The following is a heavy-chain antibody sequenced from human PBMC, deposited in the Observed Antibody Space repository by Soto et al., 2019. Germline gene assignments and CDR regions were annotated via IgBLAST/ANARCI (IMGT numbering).Heavy chain of an antibody. D-gene: IGHD2-8*02. V-gene: IGHV3-23*01. Sequence: PGGSLRLSCAAPGFTFSSYAMSWVRQAPGKGLEWVSAISGSGGSTYYADSVKGRFTISRDNSKNTLYLQMNSLRAEDTAVYYCAKDPSVYWGARAASDYFDYWGQGTLVTVSS. CDR2: ISGSGGST. J-gene: IGHJ4*02. CDR1: GFTFSSYA. CDR3: AKDPSVYWGARAASDYFDY.